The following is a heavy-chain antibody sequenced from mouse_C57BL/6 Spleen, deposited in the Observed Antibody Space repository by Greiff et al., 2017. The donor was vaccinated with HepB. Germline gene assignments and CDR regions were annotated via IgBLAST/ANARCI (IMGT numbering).Heavy chain of an antibody. Sequence: VQLKESGPGLVKPSQSLSLTCSVTGYSITSGYYWNWIRQFPGNKLEWMGYISYDGSNNYNPSLKNRISITRDTSKNQFFLKLNSVTTEDTATYYCARGGKFDYYGSHWYFDVWGTGTTVTVSS. CDR1: GYSITSGYY. CDR3: ARGGKFDYYGSHWYFDV. J-gene: IGHJ1*03. V-gene: IGHV3-6*01. CDR2: ISYDGSN. D-gene: IGHD1-1*01.